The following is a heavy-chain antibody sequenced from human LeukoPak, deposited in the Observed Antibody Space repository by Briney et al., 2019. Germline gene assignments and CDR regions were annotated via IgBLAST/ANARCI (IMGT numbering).Heavy chain of an antibody. CDR2: I. CDR1: GFTFNTYT. CDR3: ARVLDTAMVGGFDY. V-gene: IGHV3-21*01. Sequence: GGSLSLSCAASGFTFNTYTMNWVRQAPGKGLEWVSSIYSADSVKGRFTISRDNAKNSLYLQMNSLRAEDTAVYYCARVLDTAMVGGFDYWGQGTLVTVSS. D-gene: IGHD5-18*01. J-gene: IGHJ4*02.